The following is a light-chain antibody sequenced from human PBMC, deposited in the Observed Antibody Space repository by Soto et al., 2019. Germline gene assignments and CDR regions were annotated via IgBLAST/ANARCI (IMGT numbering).Light chain of an antibody. CDR2: DAS. J-gene: IGKJ4*01. CDR1: QSVRSNY. Sequence: IVLTQAPDTLSLSPGERATLSCRASQSVRSNYLAWYQQKPGQAPRFLIYDASSRATGIPDRFSGSGSGTDFTLTISRLEPEDFAVYYCQQYGSSPRTFGGGTKVDIK. CDR3: QQYGSSPRT. V-gene: IGKV3-20*01.